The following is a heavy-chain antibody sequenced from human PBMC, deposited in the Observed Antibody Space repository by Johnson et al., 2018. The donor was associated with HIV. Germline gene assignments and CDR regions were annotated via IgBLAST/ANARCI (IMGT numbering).Heavy chain of an antibody. CDR1: GFTFSSYS. V-gene: IGHV3-7*01. CDR3: ARVQGKYSRNYGDAFDI. Sequence: VQLVESGGGLVQPGGSLRLSCAASGFTFSSYSMSWVRQAPGKGLEWVATIKQDGSKKYYADSVKGRITISRDNAKNSLYLQMNSLRAEDTAVYYCARVQGKYSRNYGDAFDIWGQGTMVTVSS. J-gene: IGHJ3*02. D-gene: IGHD1-7*01. CDR2: IKQDGSKK.